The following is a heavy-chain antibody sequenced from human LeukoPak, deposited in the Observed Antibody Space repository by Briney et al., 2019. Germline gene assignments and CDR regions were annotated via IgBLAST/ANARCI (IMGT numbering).Heavy chain of an antibody. Sequence: GGSLRLSCAASGLSFSNYTMSWVRQAPGTGLQWVSALSGRGSGGSTYYADSVKGRLTISRDISKNTLHLQMNSLRADDTAVYYCAKVGGYCSGGGCYEGAFDIWGQGTMVTVSS. CDR1: GLSFSNYT. D-gene: IGHD2-15*01. J-gene: IGHJ3*02. CDR2: LSGRGSGGST. CDR3: AKVGGYCSGGGCYEGAFDI. V-gene: IGHV3-23*01.